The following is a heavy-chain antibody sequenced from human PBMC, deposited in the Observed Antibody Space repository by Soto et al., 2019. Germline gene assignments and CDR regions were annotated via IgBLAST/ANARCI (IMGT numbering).Heavy chain of an antibody. J-gene: IGHJ3*02. Sequence: GESLKISCQGFGYSFTSFWIGWVRQMPGKGLEWMGIIYPGDSDTRYSPSFQGQVTISADKSISTAYLQWSSLKASDTAMYYCARHRNCSGGSCYYDAFDIWGQGTMVTVSS. CDR2: IYPGDSDT. CDR3: ARHRNCSGGSCYYDAFDI. CDR1: GYSFTSFW. D-gene: IGHD2-15*01. V-gene: IGHV5-51*01.